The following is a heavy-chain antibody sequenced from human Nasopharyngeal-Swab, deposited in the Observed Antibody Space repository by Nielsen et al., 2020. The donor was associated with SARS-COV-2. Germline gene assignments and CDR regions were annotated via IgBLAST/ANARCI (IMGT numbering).Heavy chain of an antibody. CDR3: ARHSSDYHSYYYYYMDV. Sequence: SETLSLTCTVSGGSTSSSSYYWGWIRQPPGKGLEWIGSIYYSGSTYYNPSLKSRVTISVDTSKNQFSLKLSSVTAADTAVYYCARHSSDYHSYYYYYMDVWGKGTTVTVSS. V-gene: IGHV4-39*01. CDR2: IYYSGST. J-gene: IGHJ6*03. D-gene: IGHD3-16*01. CDR1: GGSTSSSSYY.